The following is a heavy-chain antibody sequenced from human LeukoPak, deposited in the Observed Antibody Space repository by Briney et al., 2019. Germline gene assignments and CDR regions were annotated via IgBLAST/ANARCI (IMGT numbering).Heavy chain of an antibody. J-gene: IGHJ4*02. CDR2: IYYSGST. D-gene: IGHD4-17*01. CDR3: AGSGDYALDY. V-gene: IGHV4-61*08. Sequence: SETLSLTCTVSGGSISSGGYYWSWIRQHPGKGLEWIGYIYYSGSTNYNPSLKSRVTISVDTSKNQFSLKLSSVTAADTAVYYCAGSGDYALDYWGQGTLVTVPS. CDR1: GGSISSGGYY.